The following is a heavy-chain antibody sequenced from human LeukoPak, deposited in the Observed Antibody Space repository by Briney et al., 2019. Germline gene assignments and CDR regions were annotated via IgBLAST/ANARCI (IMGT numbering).Heavy chain of an antibody. Sequence: SETLSLTCTVSGGSISSYYWSWIRQPPGKGLEWIGYIYYSGSTNYNPSLKSRVTISVDTSKNQFSLKLSSATAADTAVYYCARGGGYSYGYNYWGQGTLVTVSS. CDR3: ARGGGYSYGYNY. CDR2: IYYSGST. CDR1: GGSISSYY. D-gene: IGHD5-18*01. J-gene: IGHJ4*02. V-gene: IGHV4-59*01.